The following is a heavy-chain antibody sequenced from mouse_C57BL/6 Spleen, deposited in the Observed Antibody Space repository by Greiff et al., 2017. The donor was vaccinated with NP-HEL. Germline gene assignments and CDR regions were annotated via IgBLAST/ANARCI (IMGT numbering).Heavy chain of an antibody. Sequence: VQLQQSGAELVRPGASVTLSCKASGYTFTDYEMHWVKQTPVHGLEWIGAIDPETGGTAYNQKFKGKAILTADKSSSTAYMELRSLTSEDSAVYYCTRLYGSSYGAMDYWGQGTSVTVSS. CDR3: TRLYGSSYGAMDY. CDR2: IDPETGGT. CDR1: GYTFTDYE. J-gene: IGHJ4*01. D-gene: IGHD1-1*01. V-gene: IGHV1-15*01.